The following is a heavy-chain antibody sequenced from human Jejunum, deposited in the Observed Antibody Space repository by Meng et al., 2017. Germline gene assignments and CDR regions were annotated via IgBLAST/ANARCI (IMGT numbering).Heavy chain of an antibody. J-gene: IGHJ4*02. CDR3: ARDHMGSLDY. V-gene: IGHV4-61*08. D-gene: IGHD1-26*01. Sequence: QVQLQGSGPGLVRPAETLSLICTVSGGSVSRAGYQWGSIRQPPGKGLEWIGYASTNYNPSLKSRVTISLDTSRNQFSLSLSSVTAADTAVYYCARDHMGSLDYWGQGILVTVSS. CDR1: GGSVSRAGYQ. CDR2: AST.